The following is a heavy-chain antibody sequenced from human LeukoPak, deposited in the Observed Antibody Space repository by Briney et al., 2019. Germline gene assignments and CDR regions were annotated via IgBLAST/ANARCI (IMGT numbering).Heavy chain of an antibody. J-gene: IGHJ4*02. D-gene: IGHD3-16*02. CDR3: VRETVSVITDFDY. V-gene: IGHV3-7*01. CDR1: GFTFSRHW. Sequence: PGGSLRLSCAASGFTFSRHWMTWVRQAPGKGLEWVADIKEDGGEQYYVDSIKGRFTISRDNAKNSLYLQMSSLRAEDTSIYYCVRETVSVITDFDYWGQGTLVTVSS. CDR2: IKEDGGEQ.